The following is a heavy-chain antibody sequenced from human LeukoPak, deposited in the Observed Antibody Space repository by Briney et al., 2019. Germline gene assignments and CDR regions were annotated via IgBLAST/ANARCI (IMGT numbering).Heavy chain of an antibody. J-gene: IGHJ5*02. V-gene: IGHV5-51*01. CDR1: GYSFTSYW. Sequence: GESLKISCKGSGYSFTSYWIGWVRRMPGKGLEWMGIIYPGDSDTRYSPSFQGQVTISADKSISTAYLQWSSLKASDTAMYYCARSYDYYDSSGYYFNWFDPWGQGTLVTVSS. CDR2: IYPGDSDT. CDR3: ARSYDYYDSSGYYFNWFDP. D-gene: IGHD3-22*01.